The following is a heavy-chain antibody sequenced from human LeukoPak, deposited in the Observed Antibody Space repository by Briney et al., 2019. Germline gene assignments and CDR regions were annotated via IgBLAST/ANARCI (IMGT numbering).Heavy chain of an antibody. D-gene: IGHD6-13*01. CDR2: IIPIFGTA. J-gene: IGHJ4*02. V-gene: IGHV1-69*06. CDR1: GGTFSSYA. Sequence: ASVKVSCKASGGTFSSYAISWVRQAPGQGLEWMGGIIPIFGTANYAQKFQGRVTITADKSTSTAYMELSSLRSEDTAVYYCARAPSSWSNFDYWGQGTLVTVSS. CDR3: ARAPSSWSNFDY.